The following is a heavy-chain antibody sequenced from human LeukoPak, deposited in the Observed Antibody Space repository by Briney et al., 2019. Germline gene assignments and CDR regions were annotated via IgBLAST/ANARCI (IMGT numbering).Heavy chain of an antibody. V-gene: IGHV3-21*01. CDR3: ARDRRGQLVQTIDY. CDR1: GFTFSSYS. Sequence: GGSLRFSCAASGFTFSSYSMNWVRQAPGKGLEWVSSISSSSYIYYADSVKGRFTISRDNAKNSLYLQMNSLRAEDTAVYYCARDRRGQLVQTIDYWGQGTLVTVSS. D-gene: IGHD6-13*01. J-gene: IGHJ4*02. CDR2: ISSSSYI.